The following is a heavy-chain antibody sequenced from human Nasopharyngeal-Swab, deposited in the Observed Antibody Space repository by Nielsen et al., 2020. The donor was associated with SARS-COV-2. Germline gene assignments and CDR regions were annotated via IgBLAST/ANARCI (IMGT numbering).Heavy chain of an antibody. V-gene: IGHV5-51*01. CDR3: ARRPYQLLGYCSSGSCLEPAFDI. D-gene: IGHD2-15*01. CDR2: IYSGDSDT. Sequence: GESLKISCTGSGYSFTSYWIGWVRQTPGKGLEWMGIIYSGDSDTRYSPSFKGQVTISADKSISTAYLQWSSLKASDTAMYYCARRPYQLLGYCSSGSCLEPAFDIWGQGPMVTVSS. J-gene: IGHJ3*02. CDR1: GYSFTSYW.